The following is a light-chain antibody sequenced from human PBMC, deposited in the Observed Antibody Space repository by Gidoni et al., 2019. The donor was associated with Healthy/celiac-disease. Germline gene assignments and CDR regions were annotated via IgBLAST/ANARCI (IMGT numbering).Light chain of an antibody. CDR1: QSVSSY. J-gene: IGKJ4*01. CDR2: DAS. V-gene: IGKV3-11*01. Sequence: EIVLTQSPATLSLSPGERATLSVRASQSVSSYLAWYQQKPGQAPRLLIYDASNRATGIPARFSGSGSGTDFTLTISSLEPEDFAVYYCQQRSNWLTFXGXTKVEIK. CDR3: QQRSNWLT.